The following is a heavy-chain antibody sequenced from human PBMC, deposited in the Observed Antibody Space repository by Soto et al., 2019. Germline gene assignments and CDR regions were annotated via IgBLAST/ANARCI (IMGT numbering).Heavy chain of an antibody. Sequence: EVQLVESGGGLVKPGGSLRLSCAASGFTFSSYSMNWVRQAPGKGLEWVSSISSSSSYIYYADSVKGRFTISRDNAKNSLYLEWNSLRAEDTAVYYCARVVDYYDPYHYSGMDVWGQGTTVTVSS. CDR1: GFTFSSYS. V-gene: IGHV3-21*01. D-gene: IGHD3-22*01. CDR3: ARVVDYYDPYHYSGMDV. CDR2: ISSSSSYI. J-gene: IGHJ6*02.